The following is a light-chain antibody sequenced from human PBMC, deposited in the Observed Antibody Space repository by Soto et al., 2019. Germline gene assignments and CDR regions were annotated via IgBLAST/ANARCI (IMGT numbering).Light chain of an antibody. J-gene: IGKJ2*01. V-gene: IGKV1-39*01. CDR3: QQGYSTPYT. Sequence: DIQMTQSPSSLSASIGDRVTITCRTSRSIANYLNWYQQKPGRAPRLLIQTASRLQSGVPSRFSGSGSGTDFTLTVTSLQPEDFETYYCQQGYSTPYTFGQGTKVDIK. CDR1: RSIANY. CDR2: TAS.